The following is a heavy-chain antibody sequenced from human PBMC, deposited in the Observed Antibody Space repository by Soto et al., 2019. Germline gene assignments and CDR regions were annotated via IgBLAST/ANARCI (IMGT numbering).Heavy chain of an antibody. CDR3: AREPYYDFWSGYYPPPHYMDV. V-gene: IGHV1-18*01. J-gene: IGHJ6*03. CDR2: ISAYNGNT. D-gene: IGHD3-3*01. Sequence: GASVKVSCKASGYTFTSYWISWVRQAPGQGLEWMGWISAYNGNTNYAQKLQGRVTMTTDTSTSTAYMELRSLRSDDTAVYYCAREPYYDFWSGYYPPPHYMDVWGKGTTVTVSS. CDR1: GYTFTSYW.